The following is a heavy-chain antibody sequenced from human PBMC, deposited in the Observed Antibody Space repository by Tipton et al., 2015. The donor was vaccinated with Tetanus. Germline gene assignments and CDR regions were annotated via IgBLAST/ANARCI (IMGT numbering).Heavy chain of an antibody. Sequence: GSLRLSCAASGFTFSSYAMSWVRQAPGKGLEWVASISSGSAQIYYADSVEGRFTISRDNSKNSVYLQMSSLRADDTAVYYCARLEEYTYGFDLWGQGTMVTVSS. CDR1: GFTFSSYA. CDR3: ARLEEYTYGFDL. D-gene: IGHD1-1*01. V-gene: IGHV3-21*01. J-gene: IGHJ3*01. CDR2: ISSGSAQI.